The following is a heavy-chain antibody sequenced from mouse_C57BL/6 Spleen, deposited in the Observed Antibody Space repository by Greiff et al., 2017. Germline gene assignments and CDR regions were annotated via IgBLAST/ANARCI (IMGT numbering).Heavy chain of an antibody. D-gene: IGHD1-1*01. CDR2: INPSSGYT. CDR3: ARSFVTTVGFAMDY. CDR1: GYTFTSYW. V-gene: IGHV1-7*01. J-gene: IGHJ4*01. Sequence: QVQLQQSGAELAKPGASVKLSCKASGYTFTSYWMHWVKQRPGQGLEWIGYINPSSGYTKYNQKFKGKATLTADKSSSTAYMQLSSLTYEDSAVYYCARSFVTTVGFAMDYWGQGTSVTVSS.